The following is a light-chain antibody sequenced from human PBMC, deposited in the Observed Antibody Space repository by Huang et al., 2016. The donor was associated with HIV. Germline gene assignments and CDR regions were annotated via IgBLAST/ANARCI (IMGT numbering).Light chain of an antibody. J-gene: IGKJ5*01. CDR2: DAS. CDR3: QQYDNLPIT. V-gene: IGKV1-33*01. CDR1: QDISNY. Sequence: DIQMTQSPSSLSASVEDRVTITCQASQDISNYLNWYQQKPGKAPKLLIYDASNLETGVPSRFSGSGSGTEFTFTISSLQPEDIATYYCQQYDNLPITFGQGTRLEIK.